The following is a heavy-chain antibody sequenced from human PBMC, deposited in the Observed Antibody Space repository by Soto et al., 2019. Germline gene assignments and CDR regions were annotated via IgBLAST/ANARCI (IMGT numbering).Heavy chain of an antibody. J-gene: IGHJ4*02. V-gene: IGHV1-18*01. Sequence: XSVKVSCKTSGYTFTSYGISLVRQAPGQGLEWMGWISAYNGNTKYAQKLQGRVTMTTDTSTSTAYMELRSLRSDDTAVYYCALYSYGGFDHWGQGTLVTVSS. CDR1: GYTFTSYG. D-gene: IGHD5-18*01. CDR3: ALYSYGGFDH. CDR2: ISAYNGNT.